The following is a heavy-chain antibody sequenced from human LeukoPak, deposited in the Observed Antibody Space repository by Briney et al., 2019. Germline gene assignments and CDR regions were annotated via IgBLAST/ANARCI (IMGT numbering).Heavy chain of an antibody. D-gene: IGHD3-16*02. Sequence: SQTLSLTCAISGDSVSSNSAAWNWIRQSPSRGLEWLGRTYYRSKWYNDYAVSVKSRITINPDTSKNRFSLQLNSVTPEDTAVYYCARSGPLRLGELSLFDYWGQGTLVTVSS. V-gene: IGHV6-1*01. CDR3: ARSGPLRLGELSLFDY. J-gene: IGHJ4*02. CDR1: GDSVSSNSAA. CDR2: TYYRSKWYN.